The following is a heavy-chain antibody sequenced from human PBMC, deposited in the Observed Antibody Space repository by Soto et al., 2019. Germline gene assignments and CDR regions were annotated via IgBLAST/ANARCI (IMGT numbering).Heavy chain of an antibody. Sequence: PSETLSLTCTVSGDSISSYSWTWIRQPPGRRLEWIGYMYYTGSTNYNPSLKSRVTISVDTSKNQFSLKLSSVTAADTAVYYCARLAVPAAMPNYYYYYYMDVWGKGTTVTVSS. CDR1: GDSISSYS. D-gene: IGHD2-2*01. CDR3: ARLAVPAAMPNYYYYYYMDV. CDR2: MYYTGST. V-gene: IGHV4-59*12. J-gene: IGHJ6*03.